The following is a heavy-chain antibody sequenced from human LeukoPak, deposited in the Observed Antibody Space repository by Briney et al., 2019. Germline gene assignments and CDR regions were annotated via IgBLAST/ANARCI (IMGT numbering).Heavy chain of an antibody. CDR3: AKAGILPTMNADWFAP. Sequence: GASVKVSCKASGYTFTSYDINWVRQATGQGLEWMGWMNPNSGNTGYAQKFQGRVTMTRDTPISTAYMELSSLRSEDTAVYYCAKAGILPTMNADWFAPGGRETRVPVSS. CDR2: MNPNSGNT. V-gene: IGHV1-8*01. J-gene: IGHJ5*02. D-gene: IGHD5-12*01. CDR1: GYTFTSYD.